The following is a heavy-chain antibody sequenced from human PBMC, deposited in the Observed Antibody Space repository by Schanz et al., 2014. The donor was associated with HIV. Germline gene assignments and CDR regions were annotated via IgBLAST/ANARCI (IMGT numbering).Heavy chain of an antibody. CDR2: ISGSGGHT. CDR1: GFTFSSYA. J-gene: IGHJ4*02. CDR3: AKEEQQLGGVGGYHFDY. Sequence: EVQLLESGGGLAQPGGSLRLSCAASGFTFSSYAMIWVRQAPGKGLEWVSTISGSGGHTYYADSVKGRFTISRDNSKNTLYLQMNSLRAEDTAVYYCAKEEQQLGGVGGYHFDYWGQGTLVTVSS. D-gene: IGHD6-13*01. V-gene: IGHV3-23*01.